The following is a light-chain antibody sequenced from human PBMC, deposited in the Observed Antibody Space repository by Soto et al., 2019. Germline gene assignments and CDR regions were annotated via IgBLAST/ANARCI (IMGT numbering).Light chain of an antibody. CDR2: LGS. V-gene: IGKV2-28*01. CDR1: QSLLHSNGYNY. Sequence: DIVMTQSPLSLPVTPGEPASISCRSSQSLLHSNGYNYLDWYLQKPGQSPQLLIYLGSNLASWVTDRFNDSGSGTYFTLKISRVDADDVRVYYFMQALQTLTFDGGTKVEIK. CDR3: MQALQTLT. J-gene: IGKJ4*01.